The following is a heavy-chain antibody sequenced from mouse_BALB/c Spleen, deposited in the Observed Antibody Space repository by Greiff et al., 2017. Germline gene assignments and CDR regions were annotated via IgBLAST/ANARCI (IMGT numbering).Heavy chain of an antibody. CDR3: ARSGSVPAYWYFDV. D-gene: IGHD3-1*01. Sequence: EVKLMESGPGLVKPSQSLSLTCTVTGYSITSDYAWNWIRQFPGNKLEWMGYISYSGSTSYNPSLKSRISITRDTSKNQFFLQLNSVTTEDTATYYCARSGSVPAYWYFDVWGAGTTVTVSS. J-gene: IGHJ1*01. V-gene: IGHV3-2*02. CDR2: ISYSGST. CDR1: GYSITSDYA.